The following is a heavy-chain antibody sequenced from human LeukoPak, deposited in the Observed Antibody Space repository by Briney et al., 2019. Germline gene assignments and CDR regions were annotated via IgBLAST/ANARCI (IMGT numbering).Heavy chain of an antibody. CDR2: ISDSGSA. J-gene: IGHJ3*02. V-gene: IGHV4-59*08. CDR1: GVSISTYY. Sequence: SETLSLTCSVSGVSISTYYWSWIRQPPGKGLEWIGYISDSGSASYNPSLKSRVAISGHTSKNQISLNLNSVTAADTAVYYCARHRDSGGYLGAFDIWGQGTLVTVSS. D-gene: IGHD3-22*01. CDR3: ARHRDSGGYLGAFDI.